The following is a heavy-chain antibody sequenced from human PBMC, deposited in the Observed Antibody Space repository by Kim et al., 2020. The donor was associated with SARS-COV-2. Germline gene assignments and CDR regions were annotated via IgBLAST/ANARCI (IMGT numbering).Heavy chain of an antibody. CDR1: GGSFSGYY. Sequence: SETLSLTCAVYGGSFSGYYWSSIRQPPGKGLEWIGEINHSGSTNYNPSLKSRVTISVDTSKNQFSLKLSSVTAADTAVYHCASLTGGDAFDIWGQGTMVTVSS. D-gene: IGHD7-27*01. CDR2: INHSGST. CDR3: ASLTGGDAFDI. V-gene: IGHV4-34*01. J-gene: IGHJ3*02.